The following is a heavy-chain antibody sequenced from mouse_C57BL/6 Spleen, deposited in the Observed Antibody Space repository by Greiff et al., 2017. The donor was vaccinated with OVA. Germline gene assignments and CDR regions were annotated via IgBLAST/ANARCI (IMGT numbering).Heavy chain of an antibody. J-gene: IGHJ3*01. CDR2: ISYDGSN. Sequence: VQLQQSGPGLVKPSQSLSLTCSVTGYSITSGYYWNWIRQFPGNKLEWMGYISYDGSNNYNPSLKNRISITRDTSKNQFFLKLNSVTTEDTATYYCARPSYDYDGAWFAYWGQGTLVTVSA. CDR1: GYSITSGYY. D-gene: IGHD2-4*01. CDR3: ARPSYDYDGAWFAY. V-gene: IGHV3-6*01.